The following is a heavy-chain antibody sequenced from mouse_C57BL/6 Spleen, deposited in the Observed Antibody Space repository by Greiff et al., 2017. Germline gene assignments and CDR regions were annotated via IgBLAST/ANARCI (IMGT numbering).Heavy chain of an antibody. CDR1: GYTFTSYW. CDR2: IHPNSGST. D-gene: IGHD1-1*01. CDR3: ARWPPTVVATDY. J-gene: IGHJ2*01. Sequence: QVQLQQPGAELVKPGASVKLSCKASGYTFTSYWMHWVKQRPGQGLEWIGMIHPNSGSTNYNEKFKSKATLTVDKSSSTAYMQLSSLTSEDSAVYYWARWPPTVVATDYWGQGTTLTVSS. V-gene: IGHV1-64*01.